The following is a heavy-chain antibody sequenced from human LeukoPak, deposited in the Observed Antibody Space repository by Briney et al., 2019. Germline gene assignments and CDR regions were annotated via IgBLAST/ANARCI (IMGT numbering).Heavy chain of an antibody. J-gene: IGHJ4*02. CDR2: INPNSGGT. CDR1: GYTFTRYY. V-gene: IGHV1-2*02. D-gene: IGHD2-2*01. CDR3: ARICSSNSCVGY. Sequence: ASLKASCKASGYTFTRYYMHWVRQAPGQGLEWRGWINPNSGGTNYAQKFQGRVTMTRDTSISPAYMELSRLRSDDTAVYYCARICSSNSCVGYWGEGTLVTVSS.